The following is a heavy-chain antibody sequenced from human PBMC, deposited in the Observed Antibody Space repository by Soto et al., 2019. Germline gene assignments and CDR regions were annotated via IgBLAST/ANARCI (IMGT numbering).Heavy chain of an antibody. D-gene: IGHD6-19*01. CDR1: GYTFTSYA. CDR2: INAGNGNT. CDR3: AREGIAVAGCFDY. J-gene: IGHJ4*02. Sequence: GASVKVSCKASGYTFTSYAMHWVRQAPGQRLEWMGWINAGNGNTKYSQKFQGRVTITRDTSASTAYMELSSLRSEDTAEYYCAREGIAVAGCFDYWGQGTLVTVSS. V-gene: IGHV1-3*01.